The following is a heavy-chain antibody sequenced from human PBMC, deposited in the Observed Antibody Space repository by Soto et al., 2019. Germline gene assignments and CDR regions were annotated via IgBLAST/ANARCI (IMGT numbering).Heavy chain of an antibody. J-gene: IGHJ4*02. CDR1: GHTFSSNG. D-gene: IGHD6-19*01. CDR3: ARLHGYSSGWYDY. V-gene: IGHV1-18*04. CDR2: ISTFNGNA. Sequence: QVQLVQSGAEVKKPGASVKVSCKASGHTFSSNGVSWVRQAPGQGLEWMGWISTFNGNAHYAQKFQGRVTMTTDTSTNTAYMELTSLSSDDTAVYYCARLHGYSSGWYDYWGQGTLVTVSS.